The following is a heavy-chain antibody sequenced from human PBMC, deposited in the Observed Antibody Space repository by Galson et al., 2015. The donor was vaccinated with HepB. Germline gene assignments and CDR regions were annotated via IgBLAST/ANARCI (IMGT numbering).Heavy chain of an antibody. D-gene: IGHD2-8*01. V-gene: IGHV3-11*01. CDR2: ISSGGTIT. CDR3: ARHVEYCSNGTCYFGMDV. J-gene: IGHJ6*02. CDR1: GFTLRDFY. Sequence: SLRLSCAASGFTLRDFYMSWVRQAPGKGLEYISYISSGGTITFYADSVKGRLTVSRDNAKKSVHLQVNRLTGDDTAVYYCARHVEYCSNGTCYFGMDVWGQGTTVTVSS.